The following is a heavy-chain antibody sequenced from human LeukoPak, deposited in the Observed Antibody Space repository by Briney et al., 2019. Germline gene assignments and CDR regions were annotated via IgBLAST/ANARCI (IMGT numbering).Heavy chain of an antibody. CDR1: GFTFSSYA. Sequence: GGSLRLSCAASGFTFSSYAMSWVRQAPGKGLEWVSAISGSGGSTYYADSVKGRFTISRDNSKNTLYLQMNSLRAEDTAVYYCARDPGGTGYFDYWGQGTLVTVSS. J-gene: IGHJ4*02. CDR2: ISGSGGST. CDR3: ARDPGGTGYFDY. D-gene: IGHD3-16*01. V-gene: IGHV3-23*01.